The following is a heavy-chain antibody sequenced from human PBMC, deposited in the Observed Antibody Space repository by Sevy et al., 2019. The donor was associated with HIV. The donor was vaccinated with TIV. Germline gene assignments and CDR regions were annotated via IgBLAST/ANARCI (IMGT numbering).Heavy chain of an antibody. Sequence: SETLSLTCAVYGGSFSGYYWSWIRQPPGKGLEWIGEINHGGGTNYNPSLKSRVTISVDTSKNQFSRKRNSVTAADTALYYCARHCTGSSCSHAFNIWGQGTMVTVSS. CDR3: ARHCTGSSCSHAFNI. V-gene: IGHV4-34*01. CDR1: GGSFSGYY. D-gene: IGHD2-15*01. J-gene: IGHJ3*02. CDR2: INHGGGT.